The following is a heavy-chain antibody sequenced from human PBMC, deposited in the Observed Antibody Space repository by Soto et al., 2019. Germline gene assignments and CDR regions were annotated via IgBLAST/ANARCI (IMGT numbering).Heavy chain of an antibody. Sequence: SETLSLTCTVSGGSISNFYWSWIRQPPGKGLEWIGYISYSGNTNYNPSLKSRVSISVDTSRNQLSLNLTSVTAADTAVYYCARAPMVLSRSYFDSWGQGTPVTVSS. CDR3: ARAPMVLSRSYFDS. CDR2: ISYSGNT. J-gene: IGHJ4*02. D-gene: IGHD2-8*01. V-gene: IGHV4-59*01. CDR1: GGSISNFY.